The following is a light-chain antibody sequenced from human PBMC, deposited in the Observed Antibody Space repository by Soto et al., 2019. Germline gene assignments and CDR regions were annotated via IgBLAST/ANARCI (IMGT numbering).Light chain of an antibody. J-gene: IGLJ2*01. CDR2: GNS. V-gene: IGLV1-40*01. Sequence: QSVLTQPPSVSGAPGQRVTISCTGSSSNIGAGYDVHWYQQLPGTAPKLLIYGNSNRPSGVPDRFSGSKSGTSASLAITGLQAEDAADYYCQSYDSSLSVVFGGGTKLTAL. CDR1: SSNIGAGYD. CDR3: QSYDSSLSVV.